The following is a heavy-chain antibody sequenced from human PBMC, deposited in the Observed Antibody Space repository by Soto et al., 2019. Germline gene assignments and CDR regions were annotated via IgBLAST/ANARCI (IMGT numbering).Heavy chain of an antibody. V-gene: IGHV1-69*13. CDR3: ARELVDGYGMDV. CDR1: GGTFSSYA. J-gene: IGHJ6*02. CDR2: IIPIFGTA. Sequence: SVKVSCKASGGTFSSYAISWVRQAPGQGLEWMGGIIPIFGTANYAQKFQGRVTITADESTSTAYMELSSLRSEDKAVYYCARELVDGYGMDVWGQGTTVTVSS.